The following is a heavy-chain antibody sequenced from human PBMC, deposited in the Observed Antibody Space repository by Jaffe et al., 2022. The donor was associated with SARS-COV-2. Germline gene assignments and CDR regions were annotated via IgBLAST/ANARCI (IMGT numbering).Heavy chain of an antibody. CDR2: ISGSGGST. Sequence: EVQLLESGGGLVQPGGSLRLSCAASGFTFSSYAMSWVRQAPGKGLEWVSAISGSGGSTYYADSVKGRFTISRDNSKNTLYLQMNSLRAEDTAVYYCAKYGTEPYDSSGVLYFDYWGQGTLVTVSS. CDR1: GFTFSSYA. CDR3: AKYGTEPYDSSGVLYFDY. D-gene: IGHD3-22*01. J-gene: IGHJ4*02. V-gene: IGHV3-23*01.